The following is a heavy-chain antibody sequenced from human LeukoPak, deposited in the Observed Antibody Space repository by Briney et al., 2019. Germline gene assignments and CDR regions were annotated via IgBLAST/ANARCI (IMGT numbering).Heavy chain of an antibody. CDR2: ISGGGDSR. Sequence: GGFLRLSCAASGFTFSNYAMSWVRQASGKGLEWVSGISGGGDSRYYADSVKGRFTISRDNSKNTLYLQMNSLRAEDTAVYYCARGFRYYYGPGSLGADVWGKGTTVTVSS. D-gene: IGHD3-10*01. J-gene: IGHJ6*04. CDR1: GFTFSNYA. V-gene: IGHV3-23*01. CDR3: ARGFRYYYGPGSLGADV.